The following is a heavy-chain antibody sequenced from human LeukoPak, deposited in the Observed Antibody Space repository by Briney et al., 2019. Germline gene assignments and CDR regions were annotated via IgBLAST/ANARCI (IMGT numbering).Heavy chain of an antibody. D-gene: IGHD3-3*01. V-gene: IGHV4-30-4*01. Sequence: SQTLSLTCSDSGGSISRDDYYWSWIRQPPGKGLEWIAYIYHTGSTYYNPSLKSRVTMSVDTSKNQFSLNLSSVTAADTAVYYCASVRSGYHFDYWGQGTLVTVSS. J-gene: IGHJ4*02. CDR1: GGSISRDDYY. CDR3: ASVRSGYHFDY. CDR2: IYHTGST.